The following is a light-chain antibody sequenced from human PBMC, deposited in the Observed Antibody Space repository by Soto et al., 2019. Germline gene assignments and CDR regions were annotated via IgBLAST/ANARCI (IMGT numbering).Light chain of an antibody. J-gene: IGKJ1*01. V-gene: IGKV1-5*03. CDR2: KAS. CDR3: XQYNTYWT. Sequence: DIQMTQSPSTLSGSVGDRVTITCRASQTISSWLAWYQQKPGKAPKLLIYKASSLESGVPSRFSGSGSGTEFTLTLRSLQPDDFATYYCXQYNTYWTFGQGTKVDIK. CDR1: QTISSW.